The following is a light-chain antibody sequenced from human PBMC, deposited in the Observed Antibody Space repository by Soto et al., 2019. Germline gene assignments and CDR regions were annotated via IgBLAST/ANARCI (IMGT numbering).Light chain of an antibody. CDR1: QSVSSY. Sequence: IVVTQSPSTLSLSPGERATLSCRASQSVSSYLAWYQQKPGQAPRLLIYDASSRATGIPARFSGSGSGTDFTLTISGLEPEDFAVYYCQNYGNSPWTFDQGTKVDIK. V-gene: IGKV3-20*01. CDR3: QNYGNSPWT. CDR2: DAS. J-gene: IGKJ1*01.